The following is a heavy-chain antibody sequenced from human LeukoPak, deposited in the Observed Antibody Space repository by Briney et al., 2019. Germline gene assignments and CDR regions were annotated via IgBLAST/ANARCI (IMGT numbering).Heavy chain of an antibody. J-gene: IGHJ4*02. Sequence: GGSLRLSCAASEITFRSYSMNWVRQAPGKGLEWVSAIIGSGSSTYYADSVKGRFTISRDNSKNTLFLQMNSLRAEDTAVYYCAKDRAQQLVLDFWGQGTLVTVSS. D-gene: IGHD6-13*01. CDR1: EITFRSYS. CDR3: AKDRAQQLVLDF. CDR2: IIGSGSST. V-gene: IGHV3-23*01.